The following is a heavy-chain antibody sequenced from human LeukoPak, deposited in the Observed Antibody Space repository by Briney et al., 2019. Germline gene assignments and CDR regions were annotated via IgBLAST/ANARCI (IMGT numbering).Heavy chain of an antibody. V-gene: IGHV4-34*01. Sequence: SETLSLTCGVSSEFFSGYYWGWIRRPPGKGLERIGDINDSGTTKYNPTLKSRVTISIDSSKRQFSLKVKSVTAADTAVYYCARLPLGAFGEVLNFDYWGQGTPVTVSS. D-gene: IGHD3-10*01. CDR1: SEFFSGYY. CDR2: INDSGTT. CDR3: ARLPLGAFGEVLNFDY. J-gene: IGHJ4*02.